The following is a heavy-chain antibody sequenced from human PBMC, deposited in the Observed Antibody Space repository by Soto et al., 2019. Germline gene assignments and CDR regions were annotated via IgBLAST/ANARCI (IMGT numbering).Heavy chain of an antibody. V-gene: IGHV3-23*01. Sequence: GGSLILSCAASGFTFSSYAMSWVRQAPGKGLEWVSAISGSGGSTYYADSVKGRFTISRDNSKNTLYLQMNSLRAEDTAVYYCAKDTRELRFLEWADDAFDIWGQGTMVTVSS. CDR2: ISGSGGST. D-gene: IGHD3-3*01. CDR1: GFTFSSYA. J-gene: IGHJ3*02. CDR3: AKDTRELRFLEWADDAFDI.